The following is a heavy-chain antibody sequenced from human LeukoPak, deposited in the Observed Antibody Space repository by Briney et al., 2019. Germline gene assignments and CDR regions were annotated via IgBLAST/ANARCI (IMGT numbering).Heavy chain of an antibody. CDR2: FNSDGSNT. J-gene: IGHJ4*02. CDR1: GFTFRSYG. V-gene: IGHV3-74*01. D-gene: IGHD6-19*01. CDR3: AREGTLAEFDY. Sequence: GGSLRLSCAASGFTFRSYGMHWVRQSPGKGLVWVSRFNSDGSNTRYADSVKGRFTISRDNAKNTLYLQMNSLRAEDTAVYYCAREGTLAEFDYWGQGTLVTASS.